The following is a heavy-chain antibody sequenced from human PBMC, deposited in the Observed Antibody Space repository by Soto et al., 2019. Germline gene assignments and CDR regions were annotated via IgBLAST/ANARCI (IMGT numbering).Heavy chain of an antibody. CDR1: GFTFSSCA. CDR3: ARDKRDFRFLVWSYYLDS. J-gene: IGHJ4*02. Sequence: QVQLVESGGGVVQPGRSLRLSCAASGFTFSSCAMNWVRQAPGKGLEWVAVISYDGSNKYYADSVKGRFTVSRDNSKNTLYLQVNCLEAEDTAVYYCARDKRDFRFLVWSYYLDSWGKGTLVTVSS. D-gene: IGHD3-3*01. CDR2: ISYDGSNK. V-gene: IGHV3-30-3*01.